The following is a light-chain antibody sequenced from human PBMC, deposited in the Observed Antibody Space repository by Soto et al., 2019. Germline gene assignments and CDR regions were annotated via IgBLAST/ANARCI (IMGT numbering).Light chain of an antibody. CDR3: QQCGSSPWT. Sequence: EIVLTQSPGTLSLSPGERATLSCRASQSVSRSSLAWYQQKPGLAPRLLIYAASSRATGIPDRFSGSGSGTDFTLTISRLEPEDFAVYYCQQCGSSPWTFGQGTKVEIK. V-gene: IGKV3-20*01. CDR2: AAS. J-gene: IGKJ1*01. CDR1: QSVSRSS.